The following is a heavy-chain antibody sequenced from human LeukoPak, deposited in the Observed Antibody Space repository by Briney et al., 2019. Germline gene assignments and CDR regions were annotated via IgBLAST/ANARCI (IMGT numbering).Heavy chain of an antibody. CDR2: IYPGDSDT. D-gene: IGHD5-12*01. CDR3: ARHRSLPWLRLGGDYYYYYMDV. CDR1: GYSFTSYW. Sequence: GESLKISCKGSGYSFTSYWIGWVRQMPGKGLEWMGIIYPGDSDTRYSPSFQGQVTISADKSISTAYLQWSSLKASDTAMYYCARHRSLPWLRLGGDYYYYYMDVWGKGTTVTVSS. V-gene: IGHV5-51*01. J-gene: IGHJ6*03.